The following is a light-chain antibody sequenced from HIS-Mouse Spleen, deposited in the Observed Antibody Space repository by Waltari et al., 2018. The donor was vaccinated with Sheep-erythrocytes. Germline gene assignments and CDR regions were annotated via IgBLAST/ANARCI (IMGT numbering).Light chain of an antibody. J-gene: IGLJ3*02. CDR1: SGINVGTYR. CDR2: YKSDSDK. CDR3: CSYAGSSTPWV. Sequence: QAVLTQPSSLSASPGASASLTCTLRSGINVGTYRIYWYQQKPGSPPQYLLRYKSDSDKQQGSGVPSRFSGSKDASANAGILLISGLQSEDEADYYCCSYAGSSTPWVFGGGTKLT. V-gene: IGLV5-45*03.